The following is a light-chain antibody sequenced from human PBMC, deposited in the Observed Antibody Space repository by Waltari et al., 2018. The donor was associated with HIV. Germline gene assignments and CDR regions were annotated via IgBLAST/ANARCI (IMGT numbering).Light chain of an antibody. Sequence: QSVLTQPASVSASPGQSISIPCSGTYDEVGGFNSVSWYQQYAGKAPTVLLYDVSKRSSGIPGRCSGSKSGNTASLTIAGLQPGYEADYYCSSYMVNNGLVFGGGTRVTVL. J-gene: IGLJ2*01. CDR1: YDEVGGFNS. CDR2: DVS. CDR3: SSYMVNNGLV. V-gene: IGLV2-14*03.